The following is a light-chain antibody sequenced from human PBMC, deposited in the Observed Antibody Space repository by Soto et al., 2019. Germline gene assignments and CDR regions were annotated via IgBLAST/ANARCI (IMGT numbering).Light chain of an antibody. V-gene: IGKV3-20*01. CDR3: QQYGSPYT. CDR1: QSVSRSY. J-gene: IGKJ2*01. CDR2: GAS. Sequence: EIVLTQSPGTLSLSPGERATLSCRASQSVSRSYLAWYQQKPGQAPRLLVYGASSRATGIPDRFSGSGSGTDFTLTISRLEPEDFAVYYCQQYGSPYTFGRRTKLEIK.